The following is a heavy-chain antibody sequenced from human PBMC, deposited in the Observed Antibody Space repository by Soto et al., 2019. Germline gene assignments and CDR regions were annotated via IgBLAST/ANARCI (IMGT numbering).Heavy chain of an antibody. CDR3: GRGSGESCDYEAY. CDR2: ISNNGNT. V-gene: IGHV4-4*07. CDR1: GSPTSSYR. Sequence: PSVTLSLTCTVSGSPTSSYRWSWIRQPAWKGLERISRISNNGNTSYNPSLKSRVTLSVVTSRNQFSLKLHPITSADSSVYFCGRGSGESCDYEAYWGRVTPVTVSS. D-gene: IGHD4-17*01. J-gene: IGHJ4*02.